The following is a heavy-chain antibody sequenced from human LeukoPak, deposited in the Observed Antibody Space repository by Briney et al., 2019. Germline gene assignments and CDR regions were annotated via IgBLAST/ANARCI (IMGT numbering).Heavy chain of an antibody. V-gene: IGHV1-46*01. CDR1: GYTFTSNY. Sequence: VASVKVSCKASGYTFTSNYIHWVRQAPGQGLEWMGMIYPRDGSTSYAQKFQGRVTMTRNTSISTAYMELSSLRSEDTAVYYCARGLGSYTIYEAWGQGTLVTVSS. CDR3: ARGLGSYTIYEA. CDR2: IYPRDGST. D-gene: IGHD1-26*01. J-gene: IGHJ5*02.